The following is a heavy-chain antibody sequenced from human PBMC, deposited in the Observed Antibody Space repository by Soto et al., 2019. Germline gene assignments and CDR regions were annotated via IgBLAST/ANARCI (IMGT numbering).Heavy chain of an antibody. V-gene: IGHV1-69*13. Sequence: SVKVSCKASGGTFSSYAISWVRQAPGQGLEWMGGIIPIFGTANYAQKFQGRVTITADESTSTAYMELSSLRSEDTAVYYCARGTAMVLGPENYYYYYGMDVCGQGTTVSVSS. D-gene: IGHD5-18*01. J-gene: IGHJ6*02. CDR2: IIPIFGTA. CDR3: ARGTAMVLGPENYYYYYGMDV. CDR1: GGTFSSYA.